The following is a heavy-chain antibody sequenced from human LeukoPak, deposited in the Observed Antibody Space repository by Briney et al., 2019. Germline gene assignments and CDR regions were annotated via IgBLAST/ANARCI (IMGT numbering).Heavy chain of an antibody. Sequence: ASVKVSCKVSGYSLTELSMHWVRQAPGKGPEWMGGFTLEDGDTIYARKFQGRVTMTEDASTDTAFMDLSSLKSEDTAVYFCVAANPGGLADYWGQGTLVTVSS. CDR1: GYSLTELS. J-gene: IGHJ4*02. D-gene: IGHD1-26*01. CDR2: FTLEDGDT. V-gene: IGHV1-24*01. CDR3: VAANPGGLADY.